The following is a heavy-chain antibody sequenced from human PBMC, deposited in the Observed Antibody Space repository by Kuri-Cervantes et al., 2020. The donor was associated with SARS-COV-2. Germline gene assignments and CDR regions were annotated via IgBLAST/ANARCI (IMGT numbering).Heavy chain of an antibody. D-gene: IGHD6-13*01. CDR2: INAGNGNT. CDR1: GYTFTSYA. Sequence: ASVKVSCKASGYTFTSYAMHWVRQAPGQRLEWMGWINAGNGNTKYSQKFQGRVTITRDTSASTAYMELSSLRSEDTAVYYCARDLSSSWSHNWFDPWGQGTLVTFSS. J-gene: IGHJ5*02. CDR3: ARDLSSSWSHNWFDP. V-gene: IGHV1-3*01.